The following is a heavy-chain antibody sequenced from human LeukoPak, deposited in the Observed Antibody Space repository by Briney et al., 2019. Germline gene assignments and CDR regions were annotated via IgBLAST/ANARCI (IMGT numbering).Heavy chain of an antibody. CDR2: IYYSGST. CDR1: GGSISSSSYY. J-gene: IGHJ4*02. D-gene: IGHD3-3*01. V-gene: IGHV4-39*01. CDR3: ARGVGAYDFRSVNPPVDY. Sequence: SETLSLTCTVSGGSISSSSYYWGWIRQPPGKGLEWIGSIYYSGSTYHNPSLKSRVTISVDTSKNQFSLKLSSVTAADTAVYYCARGVGAYDFRSVNPPVDYWGQGTLVTVSS.